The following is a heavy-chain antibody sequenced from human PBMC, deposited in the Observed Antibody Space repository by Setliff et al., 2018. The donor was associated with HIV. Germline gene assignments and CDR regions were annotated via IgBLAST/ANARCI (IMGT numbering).Heavy chain of an antibody. CDR3: ARLSPMLGSFDY. Sequence: SETLSLTCAVSGGPISSSNWWSWVRQPPGKGLEWIGEIYHSGSTNYNPSLKSRVTISVDKSKNQLSLKLNSVTATDTAAYYCARLSPMLGSFDYWGQGTLVTVSS. J-gene: IGHJ4*02. CDR1: GGPISSSNW. D-gene: IGHD3-10*01. V-gene: IGHV4-4*02. CDR2: IYHSGST.